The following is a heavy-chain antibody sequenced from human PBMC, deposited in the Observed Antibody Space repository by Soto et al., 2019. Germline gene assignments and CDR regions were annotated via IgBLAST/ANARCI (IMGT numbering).Heavy chain of an antibody. J-gene: IGHJ6*02. Sequence: QVQLVESGGGVVQPGRSLRLSCAASGFTFSSYAMHWVRQAPGKGLEWVAVISYDGSNKYYADSVKGRFTISRDNSKNTLYLQMNSLRAEDTAVCYCAREGAVVVMEYYYGMDVWGQGTTVTVSS. V-gene: IGHV3-30-3*01. D-gene: IGHD3-22*01. CDR3: AREGAVVVMEYYYGMDV. CDR1: GFTFSSYA. CDR2: ISYDGSNK.